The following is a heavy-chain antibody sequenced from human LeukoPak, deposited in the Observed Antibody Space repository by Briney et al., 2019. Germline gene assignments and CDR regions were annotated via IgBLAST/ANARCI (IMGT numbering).Heavy chain of an antibody. Sequence: PWASVKVSCKASGYTFTGYYMHWVRQAPGQGLEWMGRINPNSGGTNYAQKLQGRVTMTTDTSTSTAYMELRSLRSDDTAVYYCARDAYDSSGYFDYWGQGTLVTVSS. D-gene: IGHD3-22*01. J-gene: IGHJ4*02. V-gene: IGHV1-2*06. CDR3: ARDAYDSSGYFDY. CDR1: GYTFTGYY. CDR2: INPNSGGT.